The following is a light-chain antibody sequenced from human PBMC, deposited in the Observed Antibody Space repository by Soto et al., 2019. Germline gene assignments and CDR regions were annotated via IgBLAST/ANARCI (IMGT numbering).Light chain of an antibody. CDR1: QNINTY. CDR3: HQYSSYSWT. V-gene: IGKV1-5*03. J-gene: IGKJ1*01. CDR2: EAS. Sequence: DIQMTQSPSSLSASVGDRVTITCRASQNINTYLNWCQQKPGKAPNLLIHEASNLEDGVPSRFSGRGSGTEFTLTISSLQPDDFATYYCHQYSSYSWTFGQGTKVEIK.